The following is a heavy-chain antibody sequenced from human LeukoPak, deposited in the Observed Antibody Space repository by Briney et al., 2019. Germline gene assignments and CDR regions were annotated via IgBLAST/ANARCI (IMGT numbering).Heavy chain of an antibody. CDR1: GFTFSSYW. CDR3: ATPLDYYDSSGYHQGGD. J-gene: IGHJ4*02. Sequence: GGSLRLSCAASGFTFSSYWMTWVRQAAVKGLEWVANIKEDGSKKNYVDSVKGRFTISRDNAKNSLYLQMNSLRAEDTAVYYCATPLDYYDSSGYHQGGDWGEGTLVTVSS. CDR2: IKEDGSKK. D-gene: IGHD3-22*01. V-gene: IGHV3-7*03.